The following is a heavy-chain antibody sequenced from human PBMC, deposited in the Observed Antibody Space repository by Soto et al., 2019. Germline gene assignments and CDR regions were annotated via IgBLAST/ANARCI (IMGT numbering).Heavy chain of an antibody. CDR3: AGSPGGYDFWSGYSYYYGMDV. J-gene: IGHJ6*02. Sequence: PSETLSLTCTVSGGSISSSSYYWGWIRQPPGKGLEWIGSIYYSGSTYYNPSLKSRVTISVDTSKNQFSLKLSSATAADTAVYYCAGSPGGYDFWSGYSYYYGMDVWGQGTTVTVSS. CDR1: GGSISSSSYY. CDR2: IYYSGST. V-gene: IGHV4-39*01. D-gene: IGHD3-3*01.